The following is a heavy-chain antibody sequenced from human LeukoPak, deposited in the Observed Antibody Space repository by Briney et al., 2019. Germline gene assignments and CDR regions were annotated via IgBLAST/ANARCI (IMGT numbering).Heavy chain of an antibody. D-gene: IGHD5-12*01. V-gene: IGHV3-23*01. CDR2: ISGSGDST. CDR1: GFTFSSYA. CDR3: ARAGYSGYDYDY. J-gene: IGHJ4*02. Sequence: GGSLRLSCAASGFTFSSYAMSWVRQAPGKGLEWVSVISGSGDSTYYADSVEGRCTISRDNSKDALYLQMNSLRAEDTAVYYCARAGYSGYDYDYWGQGTLVTVSS.